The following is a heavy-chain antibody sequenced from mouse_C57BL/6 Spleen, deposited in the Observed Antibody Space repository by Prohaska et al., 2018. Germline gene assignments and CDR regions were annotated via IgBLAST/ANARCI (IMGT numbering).Heavy chain of an antibody. V-gene: IGHV1-15*01. D-gene: IGHD1-1*01. CDR2: IDPETGGT. Sequence: QVQLQQSGAELVRPGASVTLSCKASGYTFTDYEMHWVKQTPVHGLEWIGAIDPETGGTAYNQKFKGKAILTADKSSSTAYMELRSLTSEDSAVYYCTALFYGSSPLFGYWGQGTLVTVSA. J-gene: IGHJ3*01. CDR3: TALFYGSSPLFGY. CDR1: GYTFTDYE.